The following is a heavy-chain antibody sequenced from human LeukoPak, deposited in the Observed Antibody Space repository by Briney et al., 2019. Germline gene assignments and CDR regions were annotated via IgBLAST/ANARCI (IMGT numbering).Heavy chain of an antibody. V-gene: IGHV1-2*06. J-gene: IGHJ4*02. CDR1: GYTFTGYY. D-gene: IGHD2-21*02. CDR2: INPNSGGT. CDR3: ARDARLPGWVVVTAIGY. Sequence: ASVKVSCKASGYTFTGYYMHWVRQAPGQGLEWMGRINPNSGGTNYAQKIQGRVTMTRDTSISTAHMELSRLRSDDTAVYYCARDARLPGWVVVTAIGYWGQGTLVTVSS.